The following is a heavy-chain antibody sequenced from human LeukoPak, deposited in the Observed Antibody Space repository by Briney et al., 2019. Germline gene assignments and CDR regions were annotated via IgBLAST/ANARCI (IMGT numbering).Heavy chain of an antibody. J-gene: IGHJ4*02. CDR1: GESFSGYY. V-gene: IGHV4-34*01. CDR2: INHSGST. Sequence: SETLSLTCAVYGESFSGYYWSWIRQPPGKGLEWIGEINHSGSTNYNPSLKSRVTISVDTSKNQFSLKLSSVTAADTAVYYCARRFSGSIPFDYWGQGTLVTVSS. D-gene: IGHD3-10*01. CDR3: ARRFSGSIPFDY.